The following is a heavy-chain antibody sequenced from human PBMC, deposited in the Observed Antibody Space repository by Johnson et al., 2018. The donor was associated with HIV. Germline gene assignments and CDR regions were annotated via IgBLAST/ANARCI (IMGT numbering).Heavy chain of an antibody. CDR1: GFTFSSYA. V-gene: IGHV3-30*04. D-gene: IGHD4/OR15-4a*01. CDR3: ARGGASDAFDI. CDR2: ISYDGSNT. Sequence: QVQLVESGEGVVQPGRSLRLSCAASGFTFSSYAMHWVRQAPGKGLEWVAVISYDGSNTYYADYVKGRFTISRDNAKNSLYLQMNSLRPEDTAVYYCARGGASDAFDIWGQGTMVTISS. J-gene: IGHJ3*02.